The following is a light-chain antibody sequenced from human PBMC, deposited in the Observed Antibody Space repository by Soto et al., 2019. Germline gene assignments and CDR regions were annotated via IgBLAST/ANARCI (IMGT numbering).Light chain of an antibody. J-gene: IGKJ2*01. Sequence: EIVLTQSPGTLSLSPGERATLSCRASQSVSSDYLAWYQQKPGQAPRLLISGASIRATGIPDRFSGSGSGTDFTLTISRPEPEDFAVYSCQQYGTSPSTFGQGTKLEIK. CDR3: QQYGTSPST. CDR2: GAS. V-gene: IGKV3-20*01. CDR1: QSVSSDY.